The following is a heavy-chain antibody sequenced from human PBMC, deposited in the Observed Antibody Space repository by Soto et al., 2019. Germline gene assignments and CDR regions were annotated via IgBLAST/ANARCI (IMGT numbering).Heavy chain of an antibody. D-gene: IGHD3-10*01. Sequence: PSETLSLTCTVSGGSISSGGYYWSWIRQHPGKGLEWIGYIYYSGSTYYNPSLKSRVTISVDTSKNQFSLKLSSVTAADTAVYYSARDLGVRGVPPGMDVWGQGTTVTVSS. CDR2: IYYSGST. CDR1: GGSISSGGYY. J-gene: IGHJ6*02. CDR3: ARDLGVRGVPPGMDV. V-gene: IGHV4-31*03.